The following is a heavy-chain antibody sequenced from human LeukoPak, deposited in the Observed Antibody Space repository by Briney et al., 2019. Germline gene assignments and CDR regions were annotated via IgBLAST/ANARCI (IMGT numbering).Heavy chain of an antibody. CDR1: GGSFSGYY. CDR2: INHSGST. Sequence: TASGTLSLTCAVYGGSFSGYYWSWIRQPPGRGLEWIGEINHSGSTNYNPSLKSRVTLSVDTSKNQFSLKLSSVTAADTAVYYCARGSLWFGELRYWGQGTLVTVSS. CDR3: ARGSLWFGELRY. V-gene: IGHV4-34*01. D-gene: IGHD3-10*01. J-gene: IGHJ4*02.